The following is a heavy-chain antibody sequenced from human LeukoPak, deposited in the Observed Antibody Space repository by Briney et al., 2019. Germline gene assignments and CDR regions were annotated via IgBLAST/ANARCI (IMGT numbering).Heavy chain of an antibody. CDR3: ARGLLWFRYYFDY. V-gene: IGHV4-30-2*02. D-gene: IGHD3-10*01. Sequence: PSETLSLTCTVSGGSISSGGYYWSWIRQPPGKGLEWIGYIYHSGSTYYNPSLKSRVTISVDTSKNQFSLKLSSVTAADTAVYYCARGLLWFRYYFDYWGQGTLVTVSS. CDR2: IYHSGST. CDR1: GGSISSGGYY. J-gene: IGHJ4*02.